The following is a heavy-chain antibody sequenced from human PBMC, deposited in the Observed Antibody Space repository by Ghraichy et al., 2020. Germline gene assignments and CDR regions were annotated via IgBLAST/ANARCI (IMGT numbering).Heavy chain of an antibody. CDR2: INSDGSAT. D-gene: IGHD4-11*01. J-gene: IGHJ6*02. Sequence: LSLTCAASGFTFSTYWMHWVRQAPGKGLVWVSRINSDGSATTYADSVRGRFTISRDNAKKMLYLQMNSLRAEDTAVYYCARVGDYSNPQGYYYGMDVWGQGTTVTVSS. V-gene: IGHV3-74*01. CDR1: GFTFSTYW. CDR3: ARVGDYSNPQGYYYGMDV.